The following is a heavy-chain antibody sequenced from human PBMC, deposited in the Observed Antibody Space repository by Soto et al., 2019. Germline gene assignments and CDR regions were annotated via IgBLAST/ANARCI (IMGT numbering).Heavy chain of an antibody. V-gene: IGHV1-2*02. CDR3: ARAAYSRSYYYHYGMDV. CDR2: ISPHTGGT. J-gene: IGHJ6*02. D-gene: IGHD6-13*01. Sequence: ASVKVSCKASGYTFNRYYMHWVRQAPGPGLEWMGWISPHTGGTTYAQKFQGRVTMTRDTSISTAYMELSRLRSDDTAVYYCARAAYSRSYYYHYGMDVWGQGTTVTVSS. CDR1: GYTFNRYY.